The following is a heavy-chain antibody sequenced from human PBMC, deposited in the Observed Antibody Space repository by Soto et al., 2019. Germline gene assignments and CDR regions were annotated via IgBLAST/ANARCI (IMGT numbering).Heavy chain of an antibody. CDR3: ASEQWAGGMDV. CDR2: ISSSSSYI. J-gene: IGHJ6*02. V-gene: IGHV3-21*01. D-gene: IGHD6-19*01. Sequence: EVQLVESGGGLVKPGGSLRLSCAASGFTFSSYSMNWVRQAPGKGLEWVSSISSSSSYIYYADSVKGRITISRDSAKNSQYLQMNSLRAEDTALYDCASEQWAGGMDVWGQGTRVTVYS. CDR1: GFTFSSYS.